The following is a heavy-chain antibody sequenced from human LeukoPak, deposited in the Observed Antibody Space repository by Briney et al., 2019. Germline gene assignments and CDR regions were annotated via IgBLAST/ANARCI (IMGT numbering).Heavy chain of an antibody. CDR3: ATGTIWGLTGNNYYYYMDV. Sequence: GATVKISCKASGYSFTDYYMHWVQQAPGKGLEWMGRVDPEDGESIYAEKFQGRVTITADTSTDTAYMELSSLRSKDTAVYFCATGTIWGLTGNNYYYYMDVWGKGTTVTVSS. V-gene: IGHV1-69-2*01. D-gene: IGHD1-20*01. CDR2: VDPEDGES. J-gene: IGHJ6*03. CDR1: GYSFTDYY.